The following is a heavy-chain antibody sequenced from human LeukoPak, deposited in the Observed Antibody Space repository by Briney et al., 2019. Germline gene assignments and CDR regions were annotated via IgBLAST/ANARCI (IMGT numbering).Heavy chain of an antibody. CDR3: ARDDSSWSIDPSDY. Sequence: GGSLRLSCAASGFTFSSYAMSWVRQAPGKGLEWVSAISGSGGSTYYADSVKGRFTISRDNSKNTLYLQMNSLRAEDTAVYYCARDDSSWSIDPSDYWGQGTLVTVSS. V-gene: IGHV3-23*01. CDR1: GFTFSSYA. J-gene: IGHJ4*02. CDR2: ISGSGGST. D-gene: IGHD6-13*01.